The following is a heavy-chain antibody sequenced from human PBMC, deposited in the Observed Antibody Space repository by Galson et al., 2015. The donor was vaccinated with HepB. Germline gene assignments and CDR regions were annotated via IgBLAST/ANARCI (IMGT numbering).Heavy chain of an antibody. CDR3: ARAFTVTRIYDAFDI. CDR2: ISGSGAST. CDR1: GFTFSTYA. D-gene: IGHD4-17*01. V-gene: IGHV3-23*01. Sequence: SLRLSCAASGFTFSTYAMSWVRQAPGKGLEWVSGISGSGASTYYTDSVKGRFTISRDNSKNTLYVQMNSLRAEDTAVYYCARAFTVTRIYDAFDIWGQGTMVTVSS. J-gene: IGHJ3*02.